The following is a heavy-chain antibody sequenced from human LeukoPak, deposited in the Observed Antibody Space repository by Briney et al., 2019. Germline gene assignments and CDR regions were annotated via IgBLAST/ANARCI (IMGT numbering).Heavy chain of an antibody. CDR3: AAVPGIIIAGYFAS. CDR2: VGSTGGTT. CDR1: GFTFTSSA. Sequence: PGVSLRLSCVASGFTFTSSAMTWVRQAPGKGLEWVSVVGSTGGTTYYADSVKGRFTISRDNAKNTMILQMNNLRVEDTAVYYCAAVPGIIIAGYFASWGRGTLVAVSA. J-gene: IGHJ4*02. D-gene: IGHD3-10*02. V-gene: IGHV3-23*01.